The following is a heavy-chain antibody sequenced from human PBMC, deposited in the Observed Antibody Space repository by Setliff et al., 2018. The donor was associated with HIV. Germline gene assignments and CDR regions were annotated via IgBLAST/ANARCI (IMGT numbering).Heavy chain of an antibody. CDR2: MNPNSGNT. CDR3: GRVPYRSAWFSRGHNPFDV. J-gene: IGHJ3*01. D-gene: IGHD6-19*01. CDR1: GYTFTTYD. V-gene: IGHV1-8*02. Sequence: ASVKVSCKASGYTFTTYDINWVRQATGQGLEWMGWMNPNSGNTGYAERFQGRVTMTRDTSISTVYMELTSLRSEDMAVYYCGRVPYRSAWFSRGHNPFDVWDQGTMVTVSS.